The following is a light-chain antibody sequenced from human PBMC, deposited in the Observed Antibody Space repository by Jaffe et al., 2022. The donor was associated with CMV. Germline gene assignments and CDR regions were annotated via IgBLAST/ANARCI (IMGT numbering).Light chain of an antibody. CDR2: WAS. J-gene: IGKJ2*01. V-gene: IGKV4-1*01. CDR1: QSILEKSNNKDS. CDR3: QQYLTAPNT. Sequence: DIVMTQSPDSLAVSLGERATINCKSSQSILEKSNNKDSLSWYQQKPGQPPRLLISWASTRESGVPDRFSGSGSGTDFTLTISSLQAEDVGIYYCQQYLTAPNTFGQGTKLEI.